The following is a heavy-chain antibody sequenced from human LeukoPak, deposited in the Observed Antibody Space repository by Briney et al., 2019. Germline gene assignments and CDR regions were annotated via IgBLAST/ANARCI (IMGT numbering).Heavy chain of an antibody. Sequence: SQTLSLTCAISGDTVSSNSAAWNCIRQSPSRGLEWLGRTYYRSKWSNDYAVSVKSRITINPDTSKNQFSLKLSSVTPENTAVYCCASGTYYRGFDAWGQGTLVTVSS. CDR1: GDTVSSNSAA. CDR3: ASGTYYRGFDA. J-gene: IGHJ5*02. CDR2: TYYRSKWSN. D-gene: IGHD1-26*01. V-gene: IGHV6-1*01.